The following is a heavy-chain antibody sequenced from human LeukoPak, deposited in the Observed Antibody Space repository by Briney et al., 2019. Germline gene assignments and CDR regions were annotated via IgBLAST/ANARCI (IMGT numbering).Heavy chain of an antibody. V-gene: IGHV3-23*01. CDR1: GFTFSSYA. J-gene: IGHJ4*02. Sequence: PGGSLRLSCAASGFTFSSYAMSWVRQAPGKGLEWVSAISGSGGSTYYADSVKGRSTISRDNSKNTLYLQMNSLRAEDTAVYYCAKGARYCSGGSCYYWGQGTLVTVSS. CDR3: AKGARYCSGGSCYY. D-gene: IGHD2-15*01. CDR2: ISGSGGST.